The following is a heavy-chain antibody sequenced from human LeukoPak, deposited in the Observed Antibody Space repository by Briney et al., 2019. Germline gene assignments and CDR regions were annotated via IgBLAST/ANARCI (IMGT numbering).Heavy chain of an antibody. V-gene: IGHV4-59*01. J-gene: IGHJ4*02. D-gene: IGHD3-10*01. Sequence: SETLSLTCTVSGGSIGSYYWSWIRQPPGKGLEWIGYIYYSGSTNYNPSLKSRVTISVDTSKNQFSLKLSSLTAADTAVYYCARVAGEVRGVHGDLFDYWGQGTLVTVSS. CDR3: ARVAGEVRGVHGDLFDY. CDR2: IYYSGST. CDR1: GGSIGSYY.